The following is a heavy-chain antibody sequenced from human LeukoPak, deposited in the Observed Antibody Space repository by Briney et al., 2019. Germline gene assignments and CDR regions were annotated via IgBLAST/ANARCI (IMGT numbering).Heavy chain of an antibody. CDR2: INHSGST. CDR1: GGSFSGYY. D-gene: IGHD3-10*01. Sequence: PSETLSLTCAVYGGSFSGYYWSWIRQPPGKGLEWIGEINHSGSTNYNPSLKSRVTISVDTSKNQFSLKLSSVTAADTAVYYCARDNRMVRGVIWGQGTLVTVSS. V-gene: IGHV4-34*01. J-gene: IGHJ4*02. CDR3: ARDNRMVRGVI.